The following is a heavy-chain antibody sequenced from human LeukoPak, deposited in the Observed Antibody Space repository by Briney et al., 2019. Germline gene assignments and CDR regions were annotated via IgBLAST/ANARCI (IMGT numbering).Heavy chain of an antibody. CDR2: IYPGDSET. CDR3: ARHYGSGGYSGYDYVGWFDP. Sequence: GESLKISCKGSGYSFTNYWIGWVRQMPGKGLEWMGIIYPGDSETRYSPSFQGQVTISADKSIDTAYLRWTSLKASDTPMYYCARHYGSGGYSGYDYVGWFDPWGQGTLVTVSS. D-gene: IGHD5-12*01. V-gene: IGHV5-51*01. J-gene: IGHJ5*02. CDR1: GYSFTNYW.